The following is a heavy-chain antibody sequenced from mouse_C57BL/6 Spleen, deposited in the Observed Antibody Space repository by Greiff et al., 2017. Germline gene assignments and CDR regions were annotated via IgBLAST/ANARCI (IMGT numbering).Heavy chain of an antibody. V-gene: IGHV1-82*01. CDR1: GYAFSSSW. J-gene: IGHJ2*01. D-gene: IGHD1-1*01. CDR3: ARGDYYGSSYVGNY. CDR2: IYPGDGDT. Sequence: VQLQQSGPELVKPGASVKISCKASGYAFSSSWMNWVKQRPGKGLEWIGRIYPGDGDTNYNGKFKGKATLTADKSSSTAYMQLSSLTSEDSAVYFCARGDYYGSSYVGNYWGQGTTLTVSS.